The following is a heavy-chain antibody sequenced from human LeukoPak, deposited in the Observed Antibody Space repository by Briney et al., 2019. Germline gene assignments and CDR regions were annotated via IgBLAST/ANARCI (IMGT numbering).Heavy chain of an antibody. CDR3: ALDNSVEDTAWWFDP. D-gene: IGHD4-23*01. J-gene: IGHJ5*02. Sequence: ASVKVSCKASGYTFTSYYMHWVRQAPGQGLEWMGTINPSGGSTSYAQKFQGRVTMTRDMSTSTDYMELSSLRSEDTAVYYCALDNSVEDTAWWFDPWGQGTLVTVSS. V-gene: IGHV1-46*01. CDR2: INPSGGST. CDR1: GYTFTSYY.